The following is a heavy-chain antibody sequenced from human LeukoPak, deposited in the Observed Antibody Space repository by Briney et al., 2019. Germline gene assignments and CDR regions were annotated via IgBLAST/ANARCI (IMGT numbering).Heavy chain of an antibody. V-gene: IGHV1-2*02. CDR2: INPNSGGT. D-gene: IGHD3-3*01. CDR3: ASGFGVNYFYYLDV. CDR1: GDSLNDYY. Sequence: GASVMVSCKASGDSLNDYYIHWVRQAPGQGLELMGGINPNSGGTNSAQKFQGRVTMTRDTTIGTVYMEVTGLRTDDTAVYYCASGFGVNYFYYLDVWGKGTTVTVSS. J-gene: IGHJ6*03.